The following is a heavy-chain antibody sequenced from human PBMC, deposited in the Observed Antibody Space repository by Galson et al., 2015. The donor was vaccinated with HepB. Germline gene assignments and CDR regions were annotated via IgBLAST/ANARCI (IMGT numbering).Heavy chain of an antibody. Sequence: SVKVSCKASGYTFTSYAMHWVRQAPGQRLEWMGWINAGNGNTKYSQKFQGRVTITRDTSASTAYMELSSLRSEDTAVYYCARETGYQLLFFDYWGQGTLVTVSS. CDR3: ARETGYQLLFFDY. J-gene: IGHJ4*02. CDR2: INAGNGNT. CDR1: GYTFTSYA. V-gene: IGHV1-3*01. D-gene: IGHD2-2*01.